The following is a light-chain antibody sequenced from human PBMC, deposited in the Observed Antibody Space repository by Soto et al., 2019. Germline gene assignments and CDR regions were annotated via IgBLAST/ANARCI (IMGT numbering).Light chain of an antibody. CDR1: QGIDSS. CDR2: AAS. Sequence: ILLTQSPSSLSASVGDRVTITCRASQGIDSSLAWYQQKPGEAPKLLIYAASSLQSGVPSRFSGSGSGTDFTLTISSLQPEDFATYYCQQLHDYPITFGQGTRLEIK. CDR3: QQLHDYPIT. V-gene: IGKV1-9*01. J-gene: IGKJ5*01.